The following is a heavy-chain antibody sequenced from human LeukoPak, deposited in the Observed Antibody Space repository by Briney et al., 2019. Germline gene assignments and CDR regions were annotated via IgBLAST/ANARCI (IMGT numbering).Heavy chain of an antibody. CDR1: GFTFISYS. J-gene: IGHJ4*02. V-gene: IGHV3-21*01. D-gene: IGHD5-24*01. Sequence: GSLRLSFAASGFTFISYSMNWVRPAPGKGLEWVSSISSSGSYIYYADSVKGRFTISRDNAKNSLYLQMNSLRAEDTAVYYCARGAGSFDYWGQGTLVTVSS. CDR2: ISSSGSYI. CDR3: ARGAGSFDY.